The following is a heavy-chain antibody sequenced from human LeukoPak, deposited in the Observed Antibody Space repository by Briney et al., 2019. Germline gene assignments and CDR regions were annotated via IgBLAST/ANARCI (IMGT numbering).Heavy chain of an antibody. CDR1: GGSISNYY. V-gene: IGHV4-4*07. CDR3: ARMHGDPRCDAFDI. D-gene: IGHD4-17*01. CDR2: IYSSGST. J-gene: IGHJ3*02. Sequence: KPSETLSLTCTVSGGSISNYYWNWIRQPAGKGLEWVGRIYSSGSTNYNPSLKSRVTMSVDTSRKQFSLRLNSVTAADTAVYYCARMHGDPRCDAFDIWGQGTMVSVFS.